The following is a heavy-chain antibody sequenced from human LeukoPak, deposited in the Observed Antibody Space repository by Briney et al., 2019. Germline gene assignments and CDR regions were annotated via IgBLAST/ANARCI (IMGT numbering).Heavy chain of an antibody. CDR2: ITYDGITT. CDR3: VKEQSSGNYRTADF. V-gene: IGHV3-30*18. CDR1: GFTLSGCG. D-gene: IGHD3-10*01. J-gene: IGHJ4*02. Sequence: GTSLRLSCAASGFTLSGCGMHWVRQAPGKGLEWVAVITYDGITTYFDDSVKGRFTISRDTSKSMLYLQMNSLRPEDTAVYYCVKEQSSGNYRTADFWGQGTLVTVSS.